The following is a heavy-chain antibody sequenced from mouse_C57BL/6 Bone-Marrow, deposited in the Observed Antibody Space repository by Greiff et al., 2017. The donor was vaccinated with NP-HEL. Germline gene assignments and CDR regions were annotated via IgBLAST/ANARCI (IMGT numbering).Heavy chain of an antibody. Sequence: EVKVVESGGGLVKPGGSLKLSCAASGFTFSSYAMSWVRQTPEKRLEWVATISDGGSYTYYPDNVKGRFTISRDNAKNNLYLQMSHLKSEDTAMYYCARDDYDGEAGDYWGQGTTLTVSS. V-gene: IGHV5-4*01. CDR3: ARDDYDGEAGDY. D-gene: IGHD2-4*01. CDR2: ISDGGSYT. CDR1: GFTFSSYA. J-gene: IGHJ2*01.